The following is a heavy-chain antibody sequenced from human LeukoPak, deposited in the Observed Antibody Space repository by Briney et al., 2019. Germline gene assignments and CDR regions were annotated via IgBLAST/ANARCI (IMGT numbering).Heavy chain of an antibody. CDR2: FDPEDGET. CDR3: ATDRSMSYAFDI. J-gene: IGHJ3*02. V-gene: IGHV1-24*01. D-gene: IGHD3-10*01. CDR1: GYTLTELS. Sequence: ASVKVSCKVSGYTLTELSMHWVRQAPGKGLEWMGGFDPEDGETIYAQKFQGRVTMTEDTSTDTAYMELSSLRSEDTAVYYCATDRSMSYAFDIWGKGTMVTASS.